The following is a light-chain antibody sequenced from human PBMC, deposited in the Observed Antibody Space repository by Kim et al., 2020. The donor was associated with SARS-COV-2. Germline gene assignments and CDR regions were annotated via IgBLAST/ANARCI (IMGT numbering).Light chain of an antibody. CDR3: QQYGSS. Sequence: LSLSPGERASLSCRARQSVSSSYLAWYQQKPGQAPRLLIYGASSRATGIPDRFSGSGSGTDFTLTISRLEPEDFAVYYCQQYGSSFGQGTKVDIK. V-gene: IGKV3-20*01. J-gene: IGKJ1*01. CDR1: QSVSSSY. CDR2: GAS.